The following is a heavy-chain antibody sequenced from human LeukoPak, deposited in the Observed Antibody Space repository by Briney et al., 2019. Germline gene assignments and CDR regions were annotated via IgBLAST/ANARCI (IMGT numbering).Heavy chain of an antibody. CDR2: IYHSGST. Sequence: SETLSPTCAVSGYSISSGYYWGWIRQPPGKGLEWIGSIYHSGSTYYNPSLKSRVTISVDTSKNQFSLKLSSVTAADTAVYYCAREDMVRGVIIHYYGMDVWGKGTTVTVSS. CDR3: AREDMVRGVIIHYYGMDV. CDR1: GYSISSGYY. J-gene: IGHJ6*04. D-gene: IGHD3-10*01. V-gene: IGHV4-38-2*02.